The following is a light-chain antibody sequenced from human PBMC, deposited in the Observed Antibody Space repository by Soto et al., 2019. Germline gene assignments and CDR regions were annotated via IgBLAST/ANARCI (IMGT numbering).Light chain of an antibody. CDR3: SSYARTSTLV. CDR1: SSDVGGYNY. J-gene: IGLJ2*01. Sequence: QSALTQPASVSGSPGQSITISCTGTSSDVGGYNYVSWYQQHPGKAPKLMIYEVTNRPSGVSSRFSASKSGNTASLTTSGLQAEDEADYYCSSYARTSTLVFGGGTKLTVL. V-gene: IGLV2-14*01. CDR2: EVT.